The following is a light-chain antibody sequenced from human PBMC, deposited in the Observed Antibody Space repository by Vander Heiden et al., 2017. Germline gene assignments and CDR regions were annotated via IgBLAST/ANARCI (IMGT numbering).Light chain of an antibody. CDR2: DAS. CDR3: QQSFNSPRT. Sequence: DIQMTQSPSSLSASVGDRITITCRASQAIGTHVNWYHHKPGKVPKLLIHDASTLQFGVPSTFSGSGSGTEFTLTISSLQPGDFATYYCQQSFNSPRTFGQGTKVDIK. V-gene: IGKV1-39*01. J-gene: IGKJ1*01. CDR1: QAIGTH.